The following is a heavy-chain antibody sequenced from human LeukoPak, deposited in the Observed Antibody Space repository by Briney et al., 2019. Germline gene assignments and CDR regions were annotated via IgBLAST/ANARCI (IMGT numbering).Heavy chain of an antibody. D-gene: IGHD2-21*02. CDR3: ARDSRVGHIVVVTAPDY. CDR2: INVSGGST. J-gene: IGHJ4*02. CDR1: GYIFTSYY. V-gene: IGHV1-46*01. Sequence: AAVRVSCTTSGYIFTSYYMHWVRQAPGQGLEWMGLINVSGGSTSYAQKFQGRVTVTRDTSTSTVYMELSSLRSEDTAVYYCARDSRVGHIVVVTAPDYWGQGTLVTVSS.